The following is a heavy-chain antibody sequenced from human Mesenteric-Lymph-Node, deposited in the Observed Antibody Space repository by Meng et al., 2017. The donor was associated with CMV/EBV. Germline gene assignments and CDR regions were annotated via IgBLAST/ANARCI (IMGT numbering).Heavy chain of an antibody. Sequence: SVKVSCKASGGTFSSYAISWVRQAPGQGLEWMGGIIPILGIANYAQKFQGRVTITADESTSTAYMELSSLRSEDTAVYYCARDSYYYGSGSYSHNWFDPWGQGTLVTVSS. CDR3: ARDSYYYGSGSYSHNWFDP. V-gene: IGHV1-69*10. CDR1: GGTFSSYA. D-gene: IGHD3-10*01. CDR2: IIPILGIA. J-gene: IGHJ5*02.